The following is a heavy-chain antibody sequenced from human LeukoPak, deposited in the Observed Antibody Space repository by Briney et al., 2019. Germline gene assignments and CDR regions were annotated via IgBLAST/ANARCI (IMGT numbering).Heavy chain of an antibody. V-gene: IGHV3-23*01. D-gene: IGHD3-10*01. CDR2: ISGTSGST. CDR3: AKTESVTMVRGAIDY. Sequence: GGALRLYCAASGFTFSNYAMSWVRQAPGKGLEWVSAISGTSGSTYYADSVQGRFTISRDNSKNTLYLQMSSLRAEDTAVYYCAKTESVTMVRGAIDYWGQGTLVTVSS. J-gene: IGHJ4*02. CDR1: GFTFSNYA.